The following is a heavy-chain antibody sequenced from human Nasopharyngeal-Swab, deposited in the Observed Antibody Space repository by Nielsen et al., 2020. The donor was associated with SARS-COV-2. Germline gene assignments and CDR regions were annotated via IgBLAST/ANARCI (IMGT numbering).Heavy chain of an antibody. J-gene: IGHJ3*02. CDR1: GFTFSSYW. CDR3: ARDLDYYDSSGYYNDAFDI. CDR2: IKQDGSEK. Sequence: GESLKISCAASGFTFSSYWLSWVRQAQVKGLEWVANIKQDGSEKYYVDSVKGRFTISRDNSKNTLYLQMNSLRAEDTAVYYCARDLDYYDSSGYYNDAFDIWGQGTMVTVSS. V-gene: IGHV3-7*01. D-gene: IGHD3-22*01.